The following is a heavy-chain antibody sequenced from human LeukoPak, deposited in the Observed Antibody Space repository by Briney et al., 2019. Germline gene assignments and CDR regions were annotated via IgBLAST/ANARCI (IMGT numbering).Heavy chain of an antibody. CDR3: ARASHDYVWGSYPNDAFDI. CDR2: IYTSGST. J-gene: IGHJ3*02. D-gene: IGHD3-16*02. CDR1: GGSISSYY. V-gene: IGHV4-4*07. Sequence: SETLSLTCTVSGGSISSYYWSWIRQPAGKGLEWIVRIYTSGSTNYNPSLKSRVTMSVDTSKNQFSLKLSSVTAADTAVYYCARASHDYVWGSYPNDAFDIWGQGTMVTVSS.